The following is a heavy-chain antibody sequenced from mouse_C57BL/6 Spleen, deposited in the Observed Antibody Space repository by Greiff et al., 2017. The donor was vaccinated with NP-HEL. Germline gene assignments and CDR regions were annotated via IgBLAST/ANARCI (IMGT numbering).Heavy chain of an antibody. Sequence: EVQLQQSGTVLARPGASVKMSCKTSGYTFTSYWMHWVKQRPGQGLEWIGAIYPGNSDTSYNQKFKGKAKLTAVTSASTAYMELSSLTNEDSAVYDCTRGSTMVTTGDYYAMDYWGQGTSVTVSS. D-gene: IGHD2-2*01. J-gene: IGHJ4*01. CDR1: GYTFTSYW. CDR3: TRGSTMVTTGDYYAMDY. CDR2: IYPGNSDT. V-gene: IGHV1-5*01.